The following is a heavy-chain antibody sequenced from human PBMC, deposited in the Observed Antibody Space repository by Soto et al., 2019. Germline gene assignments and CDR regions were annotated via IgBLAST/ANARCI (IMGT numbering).Heavy chain of an antibody. CDR3: GRPRANYDVFAGIYCSYYMGG. Sequence: QSGGCLRLSGAACGFTFSSYDMHCVRHATGKGLAWLPPIGTAGDTYYRCSVKGRFTISRDNAKNSLYLQMNSLRAGATAVYYCGRPRANYDVFAGIYCSYYMGGWRQEATV. D-gene: IGHD3-9*01. CDR1: GFTFSSYD. J-gene: IGHJ6*03. V-gene: IGHV3-13*01. CDR2: IGTAGDT.